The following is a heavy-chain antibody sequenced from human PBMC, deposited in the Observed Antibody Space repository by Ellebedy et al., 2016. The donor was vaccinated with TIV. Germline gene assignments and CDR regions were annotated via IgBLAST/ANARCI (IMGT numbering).Heavy chain of an antibody. J-gene: IGHJ4*02. Sequence: GESLKISXAASGFTFSSYAMNWVRQAPGKGLEWVSSISGNGGNTYYADSVKGRFTISRDNSKNVLYLQMNGLRVEDTAMYYCAKPARTDATDYWGQGTLVTVSS. CDR3: AKPARTDATDY. CDR2: ISGNGGNT. CDR1: GFTFSSYA. V-gene: IGHV3-23*01. D-gene: IGHD4-17*01.